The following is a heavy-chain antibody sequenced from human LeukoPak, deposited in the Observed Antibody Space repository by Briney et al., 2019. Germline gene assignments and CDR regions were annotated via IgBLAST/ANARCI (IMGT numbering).Heavy chain of an antibody. CDR3: AGGSSGWNADH. CDR2: IKRDGSEK. Sequence: PGGSLRLSCTASGFMLSNYWMNWVRQAPGKGLEWVANIKRDGSEKDYVGSVRGRFTISRDNAKDSLYLQMDSLRVEDTAIYYCAGGSSGWNADHWGQGTLVTVSS. V-gene: IGHV3-7*01. CDR1: GFMLSNYW. J-gene: IGHJ5*02. D-gene: IGHD6-19*01.